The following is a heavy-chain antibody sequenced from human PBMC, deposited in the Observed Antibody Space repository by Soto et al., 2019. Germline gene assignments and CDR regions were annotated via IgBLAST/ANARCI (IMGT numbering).Heavy chain of an antibody. D-gene: IGHD5-12*01. Sequence: EVQLLESGGDLVQPGGSLRLSCAASGFTFNTYAMSWVRQAPGKGLEWVSAISGNERSTYYADSVKGRFTISRDNSKNTLYLQMNTLRAEDTALYFCAKDEGHFGYNTNYLPPFDCWGQGTLVTVSS. J-gene: IGHJ4*02. CDR2: ISGNERST. CDR3: AKDEGHFGYNTNYLPPFDC. CDR1: GFTFNTYA. V-gene: IGHV3-23*01.